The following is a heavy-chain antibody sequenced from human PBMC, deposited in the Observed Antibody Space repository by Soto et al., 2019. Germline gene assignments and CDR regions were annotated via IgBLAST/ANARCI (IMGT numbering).Heavy chain of an antibody. D-gene: IGHD3-22*01. J-gene: IGHJ4*02. CDR1: GFTFDDYA. CDR3: AKVGDYDSSGYYLDY. CDR2: ISGDGGST. Sequence: GGSLRLSCAASGFTFDDYAMHWVRQAPGKGLEWVSLISGDGGSTYYADSAKGRFTISRDNSKNSLYLQMNSLRTEDTALYYCAKVGDYDSSGYYLDYWGQGTLVTVSS. V-gene: IGHV3-43*02.